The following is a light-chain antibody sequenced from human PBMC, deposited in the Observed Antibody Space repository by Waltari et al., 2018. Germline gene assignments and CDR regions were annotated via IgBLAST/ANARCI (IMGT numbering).Light chain of an antibody. V-gene: IGKV3-20*01. CDR1: QSVDSKY. CDR2: AAS. Sequence: EVVLTQSPGPLSLSPGERATLSCRASQSVDSKYLVWYQQNPGQAPRLLIYAASSRATGIPDRFTGSGSGTDFTLTISRLEPEDFAVYYCQQYTRPSYSFGQGTKLEIK. CDR3: QQYTRPSYS. J-gene: IGKJ2*03.